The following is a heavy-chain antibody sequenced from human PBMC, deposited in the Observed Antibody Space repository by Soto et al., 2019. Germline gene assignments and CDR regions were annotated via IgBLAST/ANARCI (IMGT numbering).Heavy chain of an antibody. CDR2: IYYSGST. CDR1: GGSISSGDYY. CDR3: ARVAGSVAGDY. V-gene: IGHV4-30-4*01. J-gene: IGHJ4*02. Sequence: SETVSLACTVSGGSISSGDYYWSWIRQPPGKGLEWIGYIYYSGSTYYNPSLKSRVTISVDTSKNQFSLKLGSVTAADTAVYYCARVAGSVAGDYWGQGTLVTVSS. D-gene: IGHD6-19*01.